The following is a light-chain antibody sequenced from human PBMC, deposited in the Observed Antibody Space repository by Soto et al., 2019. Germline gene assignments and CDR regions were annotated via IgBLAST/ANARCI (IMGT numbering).Light chain of an antibody. V-gene: IGKV3-15*01. J-gene: IGKJ1*01. Sequence: EIVMTQSPATLSVSPGERVTLSCRASQSVSSNLAWYQQKPGQTPRLLIYDASTGATGIPARFSGSGSGTEFILTISSLQSEDFAVYYCQQYNNWPRMFGQGTKVDIK. CDR1: QSVSSN. CDR3: QQYNNWPRM. CDR2: DAS.